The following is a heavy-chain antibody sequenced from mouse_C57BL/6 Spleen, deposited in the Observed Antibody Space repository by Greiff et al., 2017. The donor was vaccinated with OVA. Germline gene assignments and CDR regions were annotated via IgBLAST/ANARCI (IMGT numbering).Heavy chain of an antibody. Sequence: VQLQQPGAELAKPGASVKMSCKASGYTFTSYWITWVKQRPGQGLEWIGDIYPGSGSTNYNEKFKSKATLTVDTSSSTAYMQLSSLTSEDSAVYYCARYYGNYGAMDYWGQGTSVTVSS. CDR3: ARYYGNYGAMDY. J-gene: IGHJ4*01. CDR2: IYPGSGST. D-gene: IGHD2-1*01. V-gene: IGHV1-55*01. CDR1: GYTFTSYW.